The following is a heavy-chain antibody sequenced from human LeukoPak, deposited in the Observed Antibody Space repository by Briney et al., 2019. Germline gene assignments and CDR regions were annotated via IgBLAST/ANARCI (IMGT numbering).Heavy chain of an antibody. J-gene: IGHJ4*02. V-gene: IGHV3-30*04. CDR1: GFTFSSYA. Sequence: GGSLRLSCAASGFTFSSYAMHWVRQAPGKGLEWVTVISYDGNNKYYADSVKGRFTISRDNSKNTVYLQMNSLRGEDTAVYYCARERYCSGGSCPGSFDYWGQGTLVTVSS. D-gene: IGHD2-15*01. CDR2: ISYDGNNK. CDR3: ARERYCSGGSCPGSFDY.